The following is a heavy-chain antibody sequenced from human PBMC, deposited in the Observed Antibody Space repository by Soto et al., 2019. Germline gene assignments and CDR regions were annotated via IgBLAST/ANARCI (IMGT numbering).Heavy chain of an antibody. V-gene: IGHV5-10-1*01. J-gene: IGHJ6*02. CDR3: ARRKIAAAVTPRGYGMDA. CDR2: IDPSDSYT. Sequence: GESLKISCKGSGYSFTSYWISWVRQMPGKGLEWMGRIDPSDSYTNYSPSFQGHVTISADKSISTAYLQWSSLKASDTAMYYCARRKIAAAVTPRGYGMDAWGQGTTVTVSS. CDR1: GYSFTSYW. D-gene: IGHD6-13*01.